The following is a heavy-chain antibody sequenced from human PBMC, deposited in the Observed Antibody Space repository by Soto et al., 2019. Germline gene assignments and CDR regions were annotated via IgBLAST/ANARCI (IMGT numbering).Heavy chain of an antibody. J-gene: IGHJ4*02. CDR2: ISGSGGST. V-gene: IGHV3-23*01. CDR1: GFTFSSYA. D-gene: IGHD4-17*01. Sequence: PGGSLRLSCAASGFTFSSYAMSWVRQAPGKGLEWVSAISGSGGSTYYADSVKGRFTISRDNSKNTLYLQMNSLRAEDTAVYYCAKDSFTVLAPDLTHSYWLQGTLVTVSS. CDR3: AKDSFTVLAPDLTHSY.